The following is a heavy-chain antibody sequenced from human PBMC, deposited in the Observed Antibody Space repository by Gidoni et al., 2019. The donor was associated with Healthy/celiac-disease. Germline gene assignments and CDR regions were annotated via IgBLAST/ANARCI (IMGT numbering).Heavy chain of an antibody. CDR1: GYTFTRYY. D-gene: IGHD2-15*01. Sequence: QVQLVQSGAEVKQPGASVKVSCKASGYTFTRYYMHLVRQAPGQGLEWMGIINPSGGSTSYEQKFQGRVTMTRDTSTSTVYMELSSLRSEDTAVYYCARDDWGYCSGGSCYPWGQGTLVTVSS. J-gene: IGHJ5*02. CDR3: ARDDWGYCSGGSCYP. CDR2: INPSGGST. V-gene: IGHV1-46*01.